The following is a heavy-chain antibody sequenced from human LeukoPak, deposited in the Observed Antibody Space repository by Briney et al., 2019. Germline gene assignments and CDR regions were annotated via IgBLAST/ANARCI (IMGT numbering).Heavy chain of an antibody. CDR3: ARVTGYRIEDYFTT. Sequence: SETLSLTCTVSGYSISSGYYWGWIRPPPGKGLEWIGSIYHSGSTYYNPSLKSRVTISVDTSKNQFSLKLRSVTAADTAVYYCARVTGYRIEDYFTTGAREPWSPSPQ. CDR2: IYHSGST. D-gene: IGHD6-13*01. V-gene: IGHV4-38-2*02. J-gene: IGHJ4*02. CDR1: GYSISSGYY.